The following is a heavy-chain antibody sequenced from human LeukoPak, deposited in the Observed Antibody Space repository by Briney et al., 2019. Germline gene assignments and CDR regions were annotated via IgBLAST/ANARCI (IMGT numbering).Heavy chain of an antibody. V-gene: IGHV1-46*01. Sequence: ASVKVSCKASGYTFTDYYMHWVRQVPGQGLEWMGIINPSGGTTTYAQNFQGRATVTRDTSTNTVYMELSSLRSEDTAVYYCARGYESSGYYSPFGYWGQGTLVTVSS. J-gene: IGHJ4*02. CDR1: GYTFTDYY. CDR2: INPSGGTT. CDR3: ARGYESSGYYSPFGY. D-gene: IGHD3-22*01.